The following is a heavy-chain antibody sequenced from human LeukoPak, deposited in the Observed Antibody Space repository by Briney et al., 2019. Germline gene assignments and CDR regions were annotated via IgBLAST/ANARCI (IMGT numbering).Heavy chain of an antibody. V-gene: IGHV4-4*02. J-gene: IGHJ4*02. Sequence: SETLSLTCVVSGGSISSNNWWSWVRQPPGKGLEWIGEILHSGSTNYNPSLKSRVTISVDKSKNQFSLKLSSVTAADTAVYYCARARGRGYSGYGNDYWGQGTLVTVSS. CDR3: ARARGRGYSGYGNDY. CDR2: ILHSGST. CDR1: GGSISSNNW. D-gene: IGHD5-12*01.